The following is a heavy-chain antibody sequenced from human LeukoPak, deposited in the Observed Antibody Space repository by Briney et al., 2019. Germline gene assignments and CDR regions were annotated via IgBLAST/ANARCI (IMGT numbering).Heavy chain of an antibody. CDR1: GYTFTSYG. Sequence: GASVKVSCKASGYTFTSYGISWVRQAPGQGLEWMGGIIPIFGTANYAQKFQGRVTMTEDTSTDTAYMELSSLRSEDTAAYYCATARHYGVRWFDPWGQGTLVTVSS. V-gene: IGHV1-69*06. CDR2: IIPIFGTA. J-gene: IGHJ5*02. CDR3: ATARHYGVRWFDP. D-gene: IGHD4-17*01.